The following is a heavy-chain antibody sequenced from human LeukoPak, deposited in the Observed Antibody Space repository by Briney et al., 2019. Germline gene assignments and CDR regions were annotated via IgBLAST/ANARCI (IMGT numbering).Heavy chain of an antibody. Sequence: GGSLRLSCAASGFTFTWMTWVRQAPGKGLEWVAYMKEDGTEIYYVDSVKGRFTISRDNAENSLYLQMNSLRDEDTAIYYCARGVYAFDIWGQGTMVTVSS. CDR2: MKEDGTEI. CDR1: GFTFTW. J-gene: IGHJ3*02. V-gene: IGHV3-7*01. CDR3: ARGVYAFDI.